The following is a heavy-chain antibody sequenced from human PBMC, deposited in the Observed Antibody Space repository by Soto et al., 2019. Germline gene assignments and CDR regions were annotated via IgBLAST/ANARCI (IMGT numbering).Heavy chain of an antibody. V-gene: IGHV1-18*04. Sequence: ASVKVSCKASGYTFTSYGISWVRQAPGQGLEWMGWTSVYNGNTNYAQKLQGRVTMTTDTSTSTAHVELRSLRSEDTAVYYCARVKEDSGYDAVYYGMDVWGQGTTVTVSS. J-gene: IGHJ6*02. CDR1: GYTFTSYG. CDR3: ARVKEDSGYDAVYYGMDV. CDR2: TSVYNGNT. D-gene: IGHD5-12*01.